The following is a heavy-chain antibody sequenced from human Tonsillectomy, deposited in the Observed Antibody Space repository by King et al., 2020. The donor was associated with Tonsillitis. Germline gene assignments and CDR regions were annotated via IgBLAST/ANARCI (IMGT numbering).Heavy chain of an antibody. CDR3: AKDCERTGPTGWFDR. V-gene: IGHV3-30*02. CDR2: IRYDGSNK. D-gene: IGHD1-1*01. Sequence: QLVQSGGGVVQPGGSLRLSCAASGFTFSSYGMHWVRQAPGKGLEWVAFIRYDGSNKYYADSVKGRFTISRDNSKNTLYLQMNSLRAEDTAVYYCAKDCERTGPTGWFDRWGQGPLVTLSS. CDR1: GFTFSSYG. J-gene: IGHJ5*02.